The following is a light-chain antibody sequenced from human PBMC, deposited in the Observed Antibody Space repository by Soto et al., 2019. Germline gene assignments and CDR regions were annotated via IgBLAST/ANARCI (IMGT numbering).Light chain of an antibody. CDR1: SSDVGGYNY. J-gene: IGLJ1*01. CDR3: SSYAGSNTYV. CDR2: DVS. V-gene: IGLV2-8*01. Sequence: QSALTQPPSASGSPGQSVTISCTGTSSDVGGYNYVSWYQQHPGKAPKLMIYDVSKRPSGVPDRFSGPKSGNTASLTVSGLQAEDEADYYCSSYAGSNTYVFGTGTKLTVL.